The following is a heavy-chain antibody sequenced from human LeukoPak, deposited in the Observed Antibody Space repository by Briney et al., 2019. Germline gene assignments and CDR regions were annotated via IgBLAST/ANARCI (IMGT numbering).Heavy chain of an antibody. D-gene: IGHD3-9*01. CDR2: INPNSGGT. V-gene: IGHV1-2*04. CDR3: ARGAYYDILTGYSYTPLGY. CDR1: GYTFTGYY. J-gene: IGHJ4*02. Sequence: ASVKVSCKASGYTFTGYYMHWVRQAPGQGLEWMGWINPNSGGTNYAQKFQGWVTMTRDTSISTAYMELSRLRSDDTAVYYCARGAYYDILTGYSYTPLGYWGQGTLVTVSS.